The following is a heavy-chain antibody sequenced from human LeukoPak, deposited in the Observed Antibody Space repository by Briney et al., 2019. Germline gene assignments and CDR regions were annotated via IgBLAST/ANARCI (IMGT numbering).Heavy chain of an antibody. CDR2: ISYDGSNK. D-gene: IGHD5-18*01. J-gene: IGHJ6*04. V-gene: IGHV3-30*18. CDR1: GFTFSSYD. CDR3: AKGTAHRYYGMDV. Sequence: SGGSLRLSCAASGFTFSSYDMHWVRQAPGKGLEWVAVISYDGSNKYYADSVRGRFTISRDNSKNTLYLKMNSLRAEDTAVYYCAKGTAHRYYGMDVWGKGTTVTVSS.